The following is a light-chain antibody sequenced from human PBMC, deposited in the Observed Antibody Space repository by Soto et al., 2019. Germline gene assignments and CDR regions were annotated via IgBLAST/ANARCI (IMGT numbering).Light chain of an antibody. CDR2: GAS. CDR3: QQYGSAPWT. Sequence: EIVLTQSPGPLYLSPGESVTISCRASQRGSSSYLAWYQQNPGQAPRLLIYGASSRATSIEDRFSGSGSETDFSLTISRLEPEDFAVYSCQQYGSAPWTFGQGPKVEIK. CDR1: QRGSSSY. V-gene: IGKV3-20*01. J-gene: IGKJ1*01.